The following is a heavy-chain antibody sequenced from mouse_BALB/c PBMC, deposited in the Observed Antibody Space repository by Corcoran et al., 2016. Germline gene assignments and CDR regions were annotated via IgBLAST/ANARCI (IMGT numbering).Heavy chain of an antibody. CDR3: AREPYAMDY. D-gene: IGHD6-1*01. J-gene: IGHJ4*01. CDR1: GYTFTNYG. V-gene: IGHV9-3-1*01. CDR2: INTYTGEP. Sequence: QSQLVPSGPELKKPGETVKISCKASGYTFTNYGMNWVKQAPGKGLKWMGWINTYTGEPTYADDFKGRFAFSLETSASTAYLQINNLKNEDTATYFCAREPYAMDYWGQGTSVTVSS.